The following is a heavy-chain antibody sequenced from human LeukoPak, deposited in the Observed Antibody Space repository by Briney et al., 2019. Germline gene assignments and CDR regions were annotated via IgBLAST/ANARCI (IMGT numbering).Heavy chain of an antibody. CDR3: ARAAGELDNWFDP. J-gene: IGHJ5*02. CDR2: IYSGGNT. D-gene: IGHD3-16*01. Sequence: GGSLRLSCEASGFTVSSNYMSWVRQAPGKGLEWVSFIYSGGNTYYADSVKGRFTISRDNSKNTVHLQMNSLRAEDTAVYYCARAAGELDNWFDPWGQGTLVTVSS. CDR1: GFTVSSNY. V-gene: IGHV3-53*01.